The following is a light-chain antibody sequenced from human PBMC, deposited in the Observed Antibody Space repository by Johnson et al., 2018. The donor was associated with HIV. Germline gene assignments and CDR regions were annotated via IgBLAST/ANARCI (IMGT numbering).Light chain of an antibody. Sequence: QSVLTQPPSVSAAPGQKVTISSSGSNSNIGNNYVSWYQQLPGTAPKLLIYDNNKRPSGIPDRFSGSKSGTSATLAITGLQTGDEADYYCETWDSSLSGVFGTGTTVTVL. CDR3: ETWDSSLSGV. J-gene: IGLJ1*01. CDR1: NSNIGNNY. CDR2: DNN. V-gene: IGLV1-51*01.